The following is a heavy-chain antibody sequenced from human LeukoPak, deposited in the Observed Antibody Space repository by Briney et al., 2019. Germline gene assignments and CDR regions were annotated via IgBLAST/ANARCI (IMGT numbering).Heavy chain of an antibody. CDR2: IYYSGST. CDR3: AREERYSYGYISVYYYMDV. Sequence: SETLSLTCTVSGGSISSHYWSWIRQPPGKGLEWIGYIYYSGSTNYNPSLKSRDTISVDTSKNQFSLKLSSVTAADTAVYYCAREERYSYGYISVYYYMDVWGKGTTVTVSS. J-gene: IGHJ6*03. D-gene: IGHD5-18*01. CDR1: GGSISSHY. V-gene: IGHV4-59*11.